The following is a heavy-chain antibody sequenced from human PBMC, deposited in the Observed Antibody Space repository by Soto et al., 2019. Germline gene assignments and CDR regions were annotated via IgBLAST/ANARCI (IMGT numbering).Heavy chain of an antibody. CDR2: ISYDGSNK. Sequence: QVQLVESGGGVVQPGRSLRLSCAASGFTFSSYAMHWVRQAPGKGLEWVAVISYDGSNKYYADSVKGRFTISRDNSKNTLYLQMNSLRAEDTAVYYCARAEVPAAKGYYYYYGMDVWGQGTTVTVSS. D-gene: IGHD2-2*01. CDR3: ARAEVPAAKGYYYYYGMDV. CDR1: GFTFSSYA. V-gene: IGHV3-30-3*01. J-gene: IGHJ6*02.